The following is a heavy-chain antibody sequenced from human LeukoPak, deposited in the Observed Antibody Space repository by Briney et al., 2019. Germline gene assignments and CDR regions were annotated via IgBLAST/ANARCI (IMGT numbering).Heavy chain of an antibody. V-gene: IGHV4-59*08. CDR3: ARSFSSRSDCNDYYNGNDAVDV. CDR2: IYNSANT. J-gene: IGHJ3*01. CDR1: GDSISSSD. Sequence: PSETLSLTCSVSGDSISSSDLSWIRQPPGKGLEWIGNIYNSANTNYNPSLQSRVTMSVDTSKSQFSLQLTSVSAADTAVYYCARSFSSRSDCNDYYNGNDAVDVWGQGTLVTVSS. D-gene: IGHD3-22*01.